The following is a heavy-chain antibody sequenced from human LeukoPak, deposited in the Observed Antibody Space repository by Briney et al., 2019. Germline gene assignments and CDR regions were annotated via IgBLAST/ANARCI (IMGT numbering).Heavy chain of an antibody. Sequence: GGSLRLSCAASGFTFSSNYMSWVRQAPGKGLEWVSDIYSGGSTYYSDAVKGRLTISRDNSKNALYLQMNSLRAEDTPVYYCARDSGSCYDYYYGMDVWPQGTTVTVSS. J-gene: IGHJ6*02. D-gene: IGHD1-26*01. CDR2: IYSGGST. CDR3: ARDSGSCYDYYYGMDV. V-gene: IGHV3-66*01. CDR1: GFTFSSNY.